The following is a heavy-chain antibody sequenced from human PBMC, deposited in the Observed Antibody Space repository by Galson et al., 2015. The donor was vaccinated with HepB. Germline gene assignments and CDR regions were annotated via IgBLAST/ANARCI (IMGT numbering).Heavy chain of an antibody. CDR3: ARFGMGHDSSGYGDY. J-gene: IGHJ4*02. D-gene: IGHD3-22*01. Sequence: QSGAEVKKPGESLKISCKGSGYSFTTYWIEWVRQMPGKGLEWMGMIYPDDSDTTYSPSFQGQVTISADKSISTAYLQWSSLKASDTAMYYCARFGMGHDSSGYGDYWGQGTLVTVSS. V-gene: IGHV5-51*01. CDR1: GYSFTTYW. CDR2: IYPDDSDT.